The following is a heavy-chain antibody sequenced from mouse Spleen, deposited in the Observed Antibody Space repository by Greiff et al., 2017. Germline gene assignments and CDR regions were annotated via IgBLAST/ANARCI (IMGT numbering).Heavy chain of an antibody. V-gene: IGHV1-26*01. D-gene: IGHD2-12*01. CDR2: INPNNGGT. J-gene: IGHJ3*01. CDR3: ARAGSYYSYDGFAY. Sequence: VQLQQSGPELVKPGASVKISCKASGYTFTDYYMNWVKQSHGKSLEWIGDINPNNGGTSYNQKFKGKATLTVDKSSSTAYMELRSLTSEDSAVYYCARAGSYYSYDGFAYWGQGTLVTVSA. CDR1: GYTFTDYY.